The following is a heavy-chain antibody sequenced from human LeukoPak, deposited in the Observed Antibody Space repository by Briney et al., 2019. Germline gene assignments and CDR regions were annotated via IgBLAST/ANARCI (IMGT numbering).Heavy chain of an antibody. CDR3: ARDRSPGVMGINSPIKYCSGGSCYPKRYYYYGMDV. D-gene: IGHD2-15*01. J-gene: IGHJ6*02. CDR1: GYTFTSYG. V-gene: IGHV1-18*01. CDR2: ISAHNGNK. Sequence: ASVKVSCKASGYTFTSYGISWVRQAPGQGLEWMGWISAHNGNKNYARKVMGRVTMTTDTSTSTAYMELRSLRSDDTAVYYCARDRSPGVMGINSPIKYCSGGSCYPKRYYYYGMDVWGQGTTVTVSS.